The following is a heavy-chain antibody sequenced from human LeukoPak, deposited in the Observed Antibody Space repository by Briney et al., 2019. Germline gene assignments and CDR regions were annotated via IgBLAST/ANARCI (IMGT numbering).Heavy chain of an antibody. CDR3: ARFGPDYYYSMDV. J-gene: IGHJ6*02. CDR1: GGSISSGGYS. CDR2: IYHSGST. D-gene: IGHD3-10*01. V-gene: IGHV4-30-2*01. Sequence: SQTLSLTCAVSGGSISSGGYSWSWIRQPPGKGLEWIGYIYHSGSTYYNPSLKSRVTISVDTSKNQFSLKLNSVTAADTAVYYCARFGPDYYYSMDVWGQGTTVTVSS.